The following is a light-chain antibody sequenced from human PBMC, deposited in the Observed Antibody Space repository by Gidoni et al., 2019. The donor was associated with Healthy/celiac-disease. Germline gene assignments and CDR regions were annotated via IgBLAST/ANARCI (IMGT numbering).Light chain of an antibody. CDR2: GNS. Sequence: QSVLTQPPSVSVAPGQRVTISCTGSSSNIGAGYDVHWYQQLPGTAPKLLIYGNSNRPSGVPDRFSGSKSGTSASLAITGLQAEDEADYYCQSYDSSLSGWVFGTGTKVTVL. V-gene: IGLV1-40*01. CDR3: QSYDSSLSGWV. J-gene: IGLJ1*01. CDR1: SSNIGAGYD.